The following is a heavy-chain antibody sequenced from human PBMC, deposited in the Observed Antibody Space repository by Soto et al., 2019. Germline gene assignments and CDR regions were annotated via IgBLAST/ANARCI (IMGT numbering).Heavy chain of an antibody. CDR1: GGSFSGYY. CDR3: ARGRSGYDSKIEFDY. D-gene: IGHD5-12*01. CDR2: INHSGST. J-gene: IGHJ4*02. V-gene: IGHV4-34*01. Sequence: QVQLQQWGAGLLKPSETLSLTCAVYGGSFSGYYWSWIRQPPGKGLEWIGEINHSGSTNYNPSLKSRVTISVDTSRNQFSLKLSSVTAADTAVYYCARGRSGYDSKIEFDYWGQGTLVTVSS.